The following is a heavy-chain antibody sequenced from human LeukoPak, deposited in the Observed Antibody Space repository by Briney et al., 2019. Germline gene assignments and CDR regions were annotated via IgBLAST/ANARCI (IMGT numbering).Heavy chain of an antibody. J-gene: IGHJ4*02. CDR3: ARLCSGGSCSSYFDY. D-gene: IGHD2-15*01. V-gene: IGHV4-34*01. CDR1: GGSVIGYY. Sequence: PSQTLSLTCAVDGGSVIGYYWSSTRQPPGNGLEWIGEINHSGSTNYNPYLKSRVTISVDTSKNQFSLKLSSVTAADTAVYYCARLCSGGSCSSYFDYWGQGTLVTVSS. CDR2: INHSGST.